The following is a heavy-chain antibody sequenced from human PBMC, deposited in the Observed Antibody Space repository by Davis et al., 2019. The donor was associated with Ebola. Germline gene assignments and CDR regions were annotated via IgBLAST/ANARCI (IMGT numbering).Heavy chain of an antibody. CDR2: INAYNGDT. Sequence: ASVKVSCKTSGYTFTSYGITWVRQAPGQGLEWMGWINAYNGDTNYAQKLPGSVTMTTDTSTSTAYMELRSLRSDDTAVYYGARDQGSFVVVPAAIRAPWGQGTLVTVSS. CDR1: GYTFTSYG. D-gene: IGHD2-2*02. CDR3: ARDQGSFVVVPAAIRAP. V-gene: IGHV1-18*01. J-gene: IGHJ5*02.